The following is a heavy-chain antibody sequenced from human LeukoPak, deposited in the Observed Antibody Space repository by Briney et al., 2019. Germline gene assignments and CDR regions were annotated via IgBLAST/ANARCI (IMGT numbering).Heavy chain of an antibody. J-gene: IGHJ3*02. V-gene: IGHV4-59*01. CDR1: GGSISSYY. CDR2: IYYSGST. CDR3: AREPPTEYYDFWSGYLDAFDI. D-gene: IGHD3-3*01. Sequence: SGTLSLTCTVSGGSISSYYWSWIRQPPGKGLEWIGYIYYSGSTNYNPSLKSRVTISVDTSKNQFSLKLSSVTAADTAVYYCAREPPTEYYDFWSGYLDAFDIWGQGTMVTVSS.